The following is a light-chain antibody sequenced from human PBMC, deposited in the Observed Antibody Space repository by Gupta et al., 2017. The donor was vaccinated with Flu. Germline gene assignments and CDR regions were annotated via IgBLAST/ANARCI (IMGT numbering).Light chain of an antibody. V-gene: IGKV1-5*03. CDR1: RSISKW. J-gene: IGKJ2*01. CDR2: KAS. Sequence: DGISIHCRASRSISKWVEWYQQKPGKAPKLLIYKASSLEIGVPARFSGSGSGTEFTLTISSLQPDDFGTYYCKQYSRYLDTFGQGTKLEIK. CDR3: KQYSRYLDT.